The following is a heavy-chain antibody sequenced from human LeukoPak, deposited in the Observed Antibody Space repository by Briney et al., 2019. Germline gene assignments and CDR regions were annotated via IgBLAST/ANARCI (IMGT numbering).Heavy chain of an antibody. J-gene: IGHJ6*03. CDR3: ARGVRITIFGVVTNYYYMDV. V-gene: IGHV1-8*01. D-gene: IGHD3-3*01. CDR1: GYTFTSYD. Sequence: ASVKVSCKASGYTFTSYDINWVRRATGQGLEWMGWMNPNSGNTGYAQKFQGRVTMTRNTSISTAYMELSSLRSEDTAVYYCARGVRITIFGVVTNYYYMDVWGKGTTVTVSS. CDR2: MNPNSGNT.